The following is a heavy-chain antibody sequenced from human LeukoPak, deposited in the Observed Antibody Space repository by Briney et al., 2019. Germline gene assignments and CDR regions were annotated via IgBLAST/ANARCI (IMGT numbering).Heavy chain of an antibody. V-gene: IGHV3-64*01. J-gene: IGHJ3*02. CDR3: ARGSLGYYDCSDWAFDI. CDR1: GFTFSSYA. Sequence: GGSLRLSCAASGFTFSSYAMHWVRQAPGKGLEYVSAISSNGGRTYYANSVKGRFTISRDNSKNTLYLQMGSLRAEDMAVYYCARGSLGYYDCSDWAFDIWGQGTMVTVSS. D-gene: IGHD3-22*01. CDR2: ISSNGGRT.